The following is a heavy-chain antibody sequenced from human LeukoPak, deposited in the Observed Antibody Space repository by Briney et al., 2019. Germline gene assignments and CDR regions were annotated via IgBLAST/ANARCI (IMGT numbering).Heavy chain of an antibody. V-gene: IGHV4-59*12. CDR3: ARAISNDDNSGYYY. D-gene: IGHD3-22*01. Sequence: KPSETLSLTCSVSGGSISGYYWSWIRQPPGKELEWIGYVYYSENTKYNPSLESRVTMSVDTSKNQFSLKLSSVTAADTAVYYCARAISNDDNSGYYYWGQGTLVTVSS. J-gene: IGHJ4*02. CDR1: GGSISGYY. CDR2: VYYSENT.